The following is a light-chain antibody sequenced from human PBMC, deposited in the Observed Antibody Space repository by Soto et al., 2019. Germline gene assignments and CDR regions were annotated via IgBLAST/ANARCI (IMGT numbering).Light chain of an antibody. J-gene: IGKJ1*01. CDR3: QQYNDFSWT. CDR2: KAS. CDR1: QSISSW. V-gene: IGKV1-5*03. Sequence: DIQMTQSPSTLSASVGDRVSITCRASQSISSWLAWYQQQPGTALKLMIYKASTLESGVPSRFSGSGSGTEFTLTITNLQPDDFATYYCQQYNDFSWTFGQGTKVEIK.